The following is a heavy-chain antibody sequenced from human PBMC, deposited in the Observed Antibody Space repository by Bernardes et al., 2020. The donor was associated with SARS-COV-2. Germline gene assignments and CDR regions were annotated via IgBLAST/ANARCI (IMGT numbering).Heavy chain of an antibody. Sequence: GGSLRLSCAASGFTFSSYSMNWVRQAPGKGLEWVSYISSSSSTIYYADSVKGRFTISRDNAKNSLYLQMNSLRAEDTAVYYCARDPNGRGYSYGWGYYYYYMDVWGKGTTVTVSS. V-gene: IGHV3-48*04. CDR2: ISSSSSTI. J-gene: IGHJ6*03. CDR3: ARDPNGRGYSYGWGYYYYYMDV. CDR1: GFTFSSYS. D-gene: IGHD5-18*01.